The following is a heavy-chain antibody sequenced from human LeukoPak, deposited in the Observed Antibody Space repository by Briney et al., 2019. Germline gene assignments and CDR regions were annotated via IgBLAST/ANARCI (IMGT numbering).Heavy chain of an antibody. Sequence: MTGGSLRLSCAASGFTFSNAWMNWVRQAPGKGLEWVGRIKSKTDGGTTDYAAPVKGRFTISRDDSKNTLYLQMNSLKTEDTAVYYCTTDEDYGDYFEYWGQGTLVTVSS. CDR2: IKSKTDGGTT. J-gene: IGHJ4*02. CDR3: TTDEDYGDYFEY. V-gene: IGHV3-15*07. D-gene: IGHD4-17*01. CDR1: GFTFSNAW.